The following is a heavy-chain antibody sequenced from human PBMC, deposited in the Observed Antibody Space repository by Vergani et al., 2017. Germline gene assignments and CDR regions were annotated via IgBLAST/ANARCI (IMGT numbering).Heavy chain of an antibody. CDR2: ISYDGTQK. Sequence: VHLVESGGGVVQPGRSLRLSCVVSGFTSSYYGMHWVRQAPGKGLEWVAVISYDGTQKYYADSVKGRFTISRDNSKLTLYLQMNRLRTEDTSVYYCATKSCGTPGCQIGYFREWGQGTLVSVSS. D-gene: IGHD1-1*01. CDR1: GFTSSYYG. CDR3: ATKSCGTPGCQIGYFRE. J-gene: IGHJ1*01. V-gene: IGHV3-30*03.